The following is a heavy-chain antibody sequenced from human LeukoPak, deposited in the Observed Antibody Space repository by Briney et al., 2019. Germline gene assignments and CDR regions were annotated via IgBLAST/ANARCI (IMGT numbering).Heavy chain of an antibody. J-gene: IGHJ6*02. CDR2: IYHSGST. V-gene: IGHV4-30-2*01. CDR3: ARVRRYSGSENYYYYGMDV. D-gene: IGHD5-12*01. Sequence: SQTLSLTCAVSGGSISSGGYSWSWIRQPPGTGLEWIGYIYHSGSTYYNPSLKSQVTISVDRSKNQFSLKLSSVTAADTAVYYCARVRRYSGSENYYYYGMDVWGQGTTVTVSS. CDR1: GGSISSGGYS.